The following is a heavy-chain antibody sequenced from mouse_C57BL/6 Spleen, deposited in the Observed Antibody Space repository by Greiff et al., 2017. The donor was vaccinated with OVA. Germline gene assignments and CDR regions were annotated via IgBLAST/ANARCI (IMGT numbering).Heavy chain of an antibody. D-gene: IGHD2-13*01. CDR1: GYTLTGYW. Sequence: VQLQQSGPDLMKPGPSVKLSCQVTGYTLTGYWLEWVSQRPGHGLEWMGEILPGSGSTNYNGKFKGKATFTADTSSNTAYMQLSSLTTEDSAIYYCARFDGDCYAMGYWGQGTSVTVAS. J-gene: IGHJ4*01. CDR2: ILPGSGST. V-gene: IGHV1-9*01. CDR3: ARFDGDCYAMGY.